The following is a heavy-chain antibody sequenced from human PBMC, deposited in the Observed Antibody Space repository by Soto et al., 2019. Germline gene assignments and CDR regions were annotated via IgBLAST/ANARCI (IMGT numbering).Heavy chain of an antibody. CDR3: AHREGYSYGNDNSFDP. Sequence: SGPTLVNPTQTLTLTCTFSGFSLSTSGVRVGWIRQPPGKALEWLALIYWNDDKRYSPSLKSRLTITKDTSKNQVVLTMTNMDPEDTATYYCAHREGYSYGNDNSFDPWGQGTLVTVSS. CDR1: GFSLSTSGVR. J-gene: IGHJ5*02. CDR2: IYWNDDK. V-gene: IGHV2-5*01. D-gene: IGHD5-18*01.